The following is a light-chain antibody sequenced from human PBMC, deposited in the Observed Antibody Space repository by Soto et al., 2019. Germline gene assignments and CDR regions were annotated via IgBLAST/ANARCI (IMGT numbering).Light chain of an antibody. CDR3: MQALQTPLT. V-gene: IGKV2-28*01. Sequence: EIVLTQSPGTLSLSPGERATLSCRASQSVSSSYLAWYLQKPGQSPQLLIYLGSNRASGVPDRFSGSGSGTDFTLKISRVEAEDVGVYYCMQALQTPLTFGGGTKVEIK. CDR2: LGS. CDR1: QSVSSSY. J-gene: IGKJ4*01.